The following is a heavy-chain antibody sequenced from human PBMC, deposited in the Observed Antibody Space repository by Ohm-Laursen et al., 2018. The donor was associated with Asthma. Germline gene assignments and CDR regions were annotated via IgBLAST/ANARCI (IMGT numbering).Heavy chain of an antibody. CDR1: GFIFRRHA. J-gene: IGHJ4*02. CDR2: ISSDGNVR. CDR3: AKDIWEDTYGPFDF. Sequence: SLRLSCTASGFIFRRHAMSWVRQAPGKGLESISGISSDGNVRYYADSVKGRFTMSRDNSKKTVYLQMSSLRVEDTALYYCAKDIWEDTYGPFDFWGLGTQVTVSS. V-gene: IGHV3-64D*08. D-gene: IGHD5-18*01.